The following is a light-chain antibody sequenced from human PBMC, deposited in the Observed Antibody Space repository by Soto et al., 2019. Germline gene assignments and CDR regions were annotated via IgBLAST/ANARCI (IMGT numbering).Light chain of an antibody. CDR2: EVS. V-gene: IGLV2-14*01. CDR1: SSDVGGYNY. CDR3: SSYTSSSTPYV. J-gene: IGLJ1*01. Sequence: QSALTQPASVSGSPGQSITLSCTGTSSDVGGYNYVSWYQQHPDKAPNVMIYEVSNRPSGVSNRFSGSKSGNTASLTISGLQAEDEADYYCSSYTSSSTPYVFGTGTKLTVL.